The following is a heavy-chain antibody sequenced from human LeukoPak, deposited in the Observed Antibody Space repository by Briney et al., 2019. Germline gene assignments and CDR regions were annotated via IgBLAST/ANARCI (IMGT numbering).Heavy chain of an antibody. J-gene: IGHJ2*01. CDR2: ISAYNGNT. CDR1: GYTVTSYG. V-gene: IGHV1-18*01. Sequence: ASVKVSXKASGYTVTSYGISWVRQAPGQGLEWIGWISAYNGNTNYAQKFHGRVTMTTDASTSTASTTTAYMELRSLRSDDTAVYYCARQPLKYYYDSSGYDNWYFDLWGRGTLVTVSS. D-gene: IGHD3-22*01. CDR3: ARQPLKYYYDSSGYDNWYFDL.